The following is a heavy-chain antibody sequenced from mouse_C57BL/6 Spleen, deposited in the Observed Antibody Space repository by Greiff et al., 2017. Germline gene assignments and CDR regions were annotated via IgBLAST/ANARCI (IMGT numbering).Heavy chain of an antibody. Sequence: VMLVESGAELVKPAASVKMSCKASGYTFTTYPIEWMKQNHGKSLEWIGNFHPYNDDTKYNEKFKGKATLTVEKSSSTVYLELSRLTSGVSSVYYCARRDSSGYLFAYWGQGTLVTVSA. J-gene: IGHJ3*01. CDR3: ARRDSSGYLFAY. V-gene: IGHV1-47*01. CDR1: GYTFTTYP. D-gene: IGHD3-2*02. CDR2: FHPYNDDT.